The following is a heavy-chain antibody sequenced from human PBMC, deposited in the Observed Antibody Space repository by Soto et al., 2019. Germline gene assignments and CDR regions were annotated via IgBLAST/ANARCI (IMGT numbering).Heavy chain of an antibody. J-gene: IGHJ4*02. CDR3: AKDWSTVTTLGGDYYFDY. D-gene: IGHD4-17*01. CDR2: ISYDGSNK. Sequence: VQLVESGGGVVQPGRSLRLSCAASGFTFSSYGMHWVRQAPGKGLEWVAVISYDGSNKYYADSVKGRFTISRDNSKNTLYLQMNSLRAEDTAVYYCAKDWSTVTTLGGDYYFDYWGQGTLVTVSS. CDR1: GFTFSSYG. V-gene: IGHV3-30*18.